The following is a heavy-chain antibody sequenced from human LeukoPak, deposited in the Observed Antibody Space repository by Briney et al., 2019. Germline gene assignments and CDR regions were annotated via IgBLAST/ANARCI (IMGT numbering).Heavy chain of an antibody. V-gene: IGHV4-59*01. D-gene: IGHD4-17*01. CDR2: IYYSGST. Sequence: SQTLSLTCTVSGGSISSYYWSWIRQPPGKGLEWIGYIYYSGSTNYNPSLKSRVTISVDTSKNQFSLKLSSVTAADTAVYYCAGTTVTRSGGDYWGQGTLVTVSS. CDR3: AGTTVTRSGGDY. J-gene: IGHJ4*02. CDR1: GGSISSYY.